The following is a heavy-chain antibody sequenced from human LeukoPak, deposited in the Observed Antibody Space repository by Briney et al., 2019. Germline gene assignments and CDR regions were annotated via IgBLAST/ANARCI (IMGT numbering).Heavy chain of an antibody. D-gene: IGHD1-26*01. V-gene: IGHV4-59*01. Sequence: PSETLSLTCTVSGGSISSYYWSWIRQPPGKGLEWIGYIYYSGSTNYNPSLKSRVTISVDTSKNQFSLKLSSVTAADTAVYYCATSSGSYSRAAFDIWGQGTMVTVSS. CDR3: ATSSGSYSRAAFDI. CDR2: IYYSGST. J-gene: IGHJ3*02. CDR1: GGSISSYY.